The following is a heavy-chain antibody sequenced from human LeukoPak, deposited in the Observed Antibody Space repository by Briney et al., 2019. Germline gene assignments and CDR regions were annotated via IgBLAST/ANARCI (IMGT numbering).Heavy chain of an antibody. D-gene: IGHD4-17*01. CDR2: IIPIFGTA. CDR3: ASMTTVTTWLDY. V-gene: IGHV1-69*01. Sequence: SVKVSRKASGGTFSSYAISWVRQAPGQGLEWTGGIIPIFGTANYAQKFQGRVTITADESTSTAYMELSSLRSEDTAVYYCASMTTVTTWLDYWGQGTLVTVSS. J-gene: IGHJ4*02. CDR1: GGTFSSYA.